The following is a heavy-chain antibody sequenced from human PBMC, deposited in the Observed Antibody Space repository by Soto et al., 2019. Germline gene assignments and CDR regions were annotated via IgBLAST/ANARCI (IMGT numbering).Heavy chain of an antibody. D-gene: IGHD2-15*01. V-gene: IGHV3-23*01. CDR3: AKGGCSGGSCYPLDH. CDR1: GFTFSGYA. J-gene: IGHJ4*02. CDR2: ISGGGGSA. Sequence: EVQLLESGGALVQPGGSLRLSCAASGFTFSGYAMSWVRQAPGKGLEWVSTISGGGGSAYYADSVKGRFIISRDNSKNTLYLQMRSLRAEDTDVYYCAKGGCSGGSCYPLDHWGQGTLVTVSS.